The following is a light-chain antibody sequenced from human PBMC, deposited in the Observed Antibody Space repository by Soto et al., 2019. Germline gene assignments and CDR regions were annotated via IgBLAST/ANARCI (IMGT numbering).Light chain of an antibody. CDR1: SNDVGGYNY. CDR2: EVS. Sequence: QSALTQPASVSGSPGQSITISCTGTSNDVGGYNYVSWYQQHLGKAPKLMIYEVSNRPSGISNRFSGSKSGNTASLTISGLQAEDEADYYCSSYTTSITDVFGTGTKLPVL. CDR3: SSYTTSITDV. J-gene: IGLJ1*01. V-gene: IGLV2-14*01.